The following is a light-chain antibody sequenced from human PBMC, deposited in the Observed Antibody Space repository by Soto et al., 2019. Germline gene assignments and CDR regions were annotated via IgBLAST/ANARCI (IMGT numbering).Light chain of an antibody. V-gene: IGKV1-6*01. J-gene: IGKJ1*01. CDR1: QSISSY. CDR2: KAS. Sequence: IQMTQSPSSLSASVGDRVTITCRASQSISSYLNWYQQKPGKAPKLLIYKASTLKSGVPSRFSGSGSGTDFTLTISCLQSEDFATYYCLQDYNYPWTFGQGTKVDIK. CDR3: LQDYNYPWT.